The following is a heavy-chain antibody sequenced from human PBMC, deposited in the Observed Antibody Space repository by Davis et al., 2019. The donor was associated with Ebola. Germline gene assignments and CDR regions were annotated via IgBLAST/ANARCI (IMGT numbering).Heavy chain of an antibody. CDR3: ARSIAVAGRDFDY. J-gene: IGHJ4*02. Sequence: GESLKISCKGSGYSFTRYWIGWVRQMPGKGLEWMGIIYPGDPETRYSPSFQGQVTISADKSISTAYLQWSSLKAPDTAMYYCARSIAVAGRDFDYWGQGTLVTVSS. CDR1: GYSFTRYW. D-gene: IGHD6-19*01. V-gene: IGHV5-51*01. CDR2: IYPGDPET.